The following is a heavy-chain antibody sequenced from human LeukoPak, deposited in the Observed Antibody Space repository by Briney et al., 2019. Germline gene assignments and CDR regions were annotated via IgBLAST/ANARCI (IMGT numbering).Heavy chain of an antibody. J-gene: IGHJ4*02. CDR2: ISYDGSNK. Sequence: PGGSLRLSCAASGFTFSSYGMHWVRQAPGKGLEWVAVISYDGSNKYYADSVKGRFTISRDNSKNTLYLQMNSLRAEDTAVYYCARDMAYHDMLTGYEVSRFFDYWGQGTLVTVSS. V-gene: IGHV3-30*03. CDR1: GFTFSSYG. CDR3: ARDMAYHDMLTGYEVSRFFDY. D-gene: IGHD3-9*01.